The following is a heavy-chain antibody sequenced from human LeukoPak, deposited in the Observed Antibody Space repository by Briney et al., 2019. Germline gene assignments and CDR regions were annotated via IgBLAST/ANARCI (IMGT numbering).Heavy chain of an antibody. V-gene: IGHV3-33*01. Sequence: GGSLRLSCAASGFTFSSYGMHWVRQAPGKGLEWVAVIWYDGSNKYYADSVKGRFTISRDNAKNSLYLQMNSLRAEDTAVYYCARLDYGSGSPLGYWGQGTLVTVSS. CDR1: GFTFSSYG. CDR3: ARLDYGSGSPLGY. J-gene: IGHJ4*02. CDR2: IWYDGSNK. D-gene: IGHD3-10*01.